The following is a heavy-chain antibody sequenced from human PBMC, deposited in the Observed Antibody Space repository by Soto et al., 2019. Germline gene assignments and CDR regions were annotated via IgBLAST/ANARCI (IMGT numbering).Heavy chain of an antibody. D-gene: IGHD4-17*01. CDR2: IIPIFGTA. J-gene: IGHJ6*02. Sequence: QVQLVQSGAEVKKPGSSVKVSCKASGGTFSSYAISWVRQAPGQGLEWMGGIIPIFGTANYAQKFQGRVTITADEATSTAYMELSSLRSEDTAVYYCARDLTTVTPLTYYYSGMDVWGQGTTVTVSS. V-gene: IGHV1-69*12. CDR3: ARDLTTVTPLTYYYSGMDV. CDR1: GGTFSSYA.